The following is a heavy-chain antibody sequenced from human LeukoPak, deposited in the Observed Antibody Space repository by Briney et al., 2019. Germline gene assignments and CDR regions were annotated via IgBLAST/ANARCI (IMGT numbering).Heavy chain of an antibody. CDR3: ARDLFYGDFVAHYYYGMDV. V-gene: IGHV3-23*01. D-gene: IGHD4-17*01. CDR2: ISGSGGST. J-gene: IGHJ6*02. Sequence: GGSLRLSCAASGFTFSSYAMSWVRQAPGKGLEWVSVISGSGGSTYCADSVKGRFTISRDKAKNSLYLQMNSLRAEDTAVYYCARDLFYGDFVAHYYYGMDVWGQGTTVTVSS. CDR1: GFTFSSYA.